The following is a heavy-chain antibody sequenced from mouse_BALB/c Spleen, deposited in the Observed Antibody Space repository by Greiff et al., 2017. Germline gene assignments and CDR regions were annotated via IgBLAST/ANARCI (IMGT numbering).Heavy chain of an antibody. V-gene: IGHV3-6*02. CDR3: ARGGYDGYYSYAMDY. Sequence: EVKLEESGPGLVKPSQSLSLTCSVTGYSITSGYYWNWIRQFPGNKLEWMGYISYDGSNNYNPSLKNRISITRDTSKNQFFLKLNSVTTEDTATYYCARGGYDGYYSYAMDYWGQGTSVTVSS. CDR1: GYSITSGYY. D-gene: IGHD2-3*01. J-gene: IGHJ4*01. CDR2: ISYDGSN.